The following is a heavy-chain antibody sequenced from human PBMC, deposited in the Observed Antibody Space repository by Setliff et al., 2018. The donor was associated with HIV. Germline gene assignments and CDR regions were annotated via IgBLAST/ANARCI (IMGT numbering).Heavy chain of an antibody. J-gene: IGHJ4*02. CDR2: IIPISGTA. Sequence: ASVKVSCKASGGTFKNFAINWVRQAPGQGLEWMGGIIPISGTAVYAQNFRGRVTVTTDDSTNTAYMEISSLKSDDTAVYFCARVGGIELWNQAHFDYWGQGTLVTVSS. D-gene: IGHD1-1*01. V-gene: IGHV1-69*05. CDR3: ARVGGIELWNQAHFDY. CDR1: GGTFKNFA.